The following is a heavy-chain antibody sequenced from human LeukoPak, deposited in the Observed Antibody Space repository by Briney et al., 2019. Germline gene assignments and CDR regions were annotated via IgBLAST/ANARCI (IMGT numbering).Heavy chain of an antibody. CDR1: GGSISSYY. J-gene: IGHJ3*02. V-gene: IGHV4-59*01. D-gene: IGHD3-9*01. Sequence: PSETLSLTCTVSGGSISSYYWSWIRQPPGKGLEWIGYIYYSGSTNYNPSLKSRVTISVDTSKNQFSLKLSSVTAADTAVYYCARVRNFDWLISAFDIWGQGTMVTVSS. CDR3: ARVRNFDWLISAFDI. CDR2: IYYSGST.